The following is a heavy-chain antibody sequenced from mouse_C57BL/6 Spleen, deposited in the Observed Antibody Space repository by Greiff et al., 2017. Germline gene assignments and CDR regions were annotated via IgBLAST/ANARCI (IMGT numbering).Heavy chain of an antibody. Sequence: EVKLVESEGGLVQPGSSMKLSCTASGFTFSDYYMAWVRQVPEKGLEWVANINYDGSSTYYLDSLKSRFIISRDNAKNILYLQMSSLKSEDTATYYCARDVDYGPMDYWGQGTSVTVSS. J-gene: IGHJ4*01. CDR1: GFTFSDYY. CDR3: ARDVDYGPMDY. D-gene: IGHD2-4*01. V-gene: IGHV5-16*01. CDR2: INYDGSST.